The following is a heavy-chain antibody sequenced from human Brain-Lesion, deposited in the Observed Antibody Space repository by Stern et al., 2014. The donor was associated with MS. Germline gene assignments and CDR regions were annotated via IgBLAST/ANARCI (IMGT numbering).Heavy chain of an antibody. CDR2: IYYSGNT. J-gene: IGHJ5*02. V-gene: IGHV4-39*02. D-gene: IGHD2-15*01. Sequence: VQLVESGPGLVKPSETLSLTCTVAGGSVSSTSYAWAWIRQPPGKGLEWIGTIYYSGNTYYSPFLKSRLTLHLYTSKNHFPLSLRSVTAADTAVYYCAGEEDIRYCSGGSCTGNWFDPWGQGTLVTVSS. CDR1: GGSVSSTSYA. CDR3: AGEEDIRYCSGGSCTGNWFDP.